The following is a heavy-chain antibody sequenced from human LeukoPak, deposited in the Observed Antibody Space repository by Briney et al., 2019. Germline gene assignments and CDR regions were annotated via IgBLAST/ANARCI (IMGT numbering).Heavy chain of an antibody. D-gene: IGHD3-22*01. CDR3: AKDRNLGYYYDSSGPLADAFDI. CDR2: ISGSGGST. Sequence: GGPLRLSCAASGFTFSSYAMSWVRQAPGKGLEWVSAISGSGGSTYYADSVKGRFTISRDNSKNTLYLQMNSLRAEDTAVYYCAKDRNLGYYYDSSGPLADAFDIWGQGTMVTVSS. J-gene: IGHJ3*02. V-gene: IGHV3-23*01. CDR1: GFTFSSYA.